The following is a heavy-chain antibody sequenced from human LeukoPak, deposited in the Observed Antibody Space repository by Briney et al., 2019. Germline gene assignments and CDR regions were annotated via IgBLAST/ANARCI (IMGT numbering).Heavy chain of an antibody. Sequence: GGSLRLSCAASGFTFSSYGMHWVRQAPGKGLEWVAFIRYDGSNKYYADSVKGRFTISRDNSKNTLYLQMNSLRAGDTAVYYCAKDRNVLRFLEWLFPWFDPWGQGTLVTVSS. D-gene: IGHD3-3*01. CDR3: AKDRNVLRFLEWLFPWFDP. CDR1: GFTFSSYG. J-gene: IGHJ5*02. V-gene: IGHV3-30*02. CDR2: IRYDGSNK.